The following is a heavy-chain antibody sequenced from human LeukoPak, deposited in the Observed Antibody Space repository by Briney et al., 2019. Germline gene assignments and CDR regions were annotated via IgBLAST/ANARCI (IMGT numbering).Heavy chain of an antibody. CDR3: ARDRPNVDSTGYYSRHDAFDI. CDR2: SSVYNGST. J-gene: IGHJ3*02. D-gene: IGHD3-22*01. Sequence: ASVKVSCKASGYTFMSYGIHWVRQAPGQGLEWMGWSSVYNGSTNYAQKFQGRVTMTTDTTTSTAYMELRTLISDDTAVYYCARDRPNVDSTGYYSRHDAFDIWGQGTMVTVSS. V-gene: IGHV1-18*01. CDR1: GYTFMSYG.